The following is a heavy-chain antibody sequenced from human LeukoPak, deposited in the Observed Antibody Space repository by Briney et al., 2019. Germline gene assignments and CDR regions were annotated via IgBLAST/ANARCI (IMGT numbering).Heavy chain of an antibody. D-gene: IGHD3-22*01. J-gene: IGHJ4*02. CDR2: ISHDGSNK. CDR3: ASAWHLGIVVVMLDS. CDR1: GFTFSSYA. Sequence: GGSLRLSCAASGFTFSSYAMYWVRQAPGKGLEWVAVISHDGSNKYYADSVKGRFTISRDNSKNTLYLQMNSLRVEDTAVYYCASAWHLGIVVVMLDSWGQGTLVTVSS. V-gene: IGHV3-30*04.